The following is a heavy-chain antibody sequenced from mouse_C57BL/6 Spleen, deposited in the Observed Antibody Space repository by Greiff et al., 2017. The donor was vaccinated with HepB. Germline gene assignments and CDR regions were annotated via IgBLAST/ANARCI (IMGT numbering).Heavy chain of an antibody. V-gene: IGHV1-50*01. Sequence: QVQLQQPGAELVKPGASVKLSCKASGYTFTSYWMQWVKQRPGQGLEWIGEIDPSDSYTNYNQKFKGKATLTVDTSSSTAYMQLSSLTSEDSAVYYWARCDYYGSSPFAYWGQGTLVTVSA. CDR2: IDPSDSYT. CDR1: GYTFTSYW. J-gene: IGHJ3*01. CDR3: ARCDYYGSSPFAY. D-gene: IGHD1-1*01.